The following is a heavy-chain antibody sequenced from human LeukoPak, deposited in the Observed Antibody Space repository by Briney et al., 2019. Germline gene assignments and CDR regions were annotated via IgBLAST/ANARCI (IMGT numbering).Heavy chain of an antibody. J-gene: IGHJ4*02. CDR2: IIPIFGTA. CDR1: GGTFSSYA. Sequence: SVKVSCKASGGTFSSYAISWVRQAPGQGLEWMGGIIPIFGTANYAQKFQGRVTITAAESTSTAYMELSSLRSEDTAVYYCARDCSGGSCYLGYWGQGTLVTVSS. CDR3: ARDCSGGSCYLGY. D-gene: IGHD2-15*01. V-gene: IGHV1-69*01.